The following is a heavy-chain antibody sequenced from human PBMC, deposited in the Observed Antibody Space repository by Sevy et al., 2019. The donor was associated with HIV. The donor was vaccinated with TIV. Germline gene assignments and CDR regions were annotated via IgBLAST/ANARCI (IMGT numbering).Heavy chain of an antibody. J-gene: IGHJ5*02. CDR3: TSGADCSNGVCYPRGFDP. CDR2: MVPVFGTS. Sequence: ASVKVSCKASGGTLTNYAMSWVRQAPGQGLEWMGEMVPVFGTSHHARSFQGRVTITADESTSTAYMELRSLRSEDTAVYYCTSGADCSNGVCYPRGFDPWGQGTLVTVSS. D-gene: IGHD2-8*01. CDR1: GGTLTNYA. V-gene: IGHV1-69*13.